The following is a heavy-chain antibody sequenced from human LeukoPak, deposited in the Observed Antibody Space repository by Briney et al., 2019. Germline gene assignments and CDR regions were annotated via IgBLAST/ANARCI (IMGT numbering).Heavy chain of an antibody. V-gene: IGHV3-30*18. Sequence: PGGSLRLSCAASGFTFSSYGMHWVRQAPGKGLEWVAVISYDGSNKYYADSVKGRFTISRDNSKNTLYLQMNSLRAEDTAVYYCAKESAAAAMVYWGQGTLVTVSS. CDR2: ISYDGSNK. J-gene: IGHJ4*02. CDR1: GFTFSSYG. D-gene: IGHD2-2*01. CDR3: AKESAAAAMVY.